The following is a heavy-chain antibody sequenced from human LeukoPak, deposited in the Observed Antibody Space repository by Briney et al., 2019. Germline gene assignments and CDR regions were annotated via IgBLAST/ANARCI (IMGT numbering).Heavy chain of an antibody. CDR3: ASLVAAAGTGRNLDH. V-gene: IGHV1-2*02. CDR2: INPNSGGT. D-gene: IGHD6-13*01. CDR1: GYTFTGYH. Sequence: GASVKVSCKASGYTFTGYHMHWVRQPPGQGLEWMGWINPNSGGTNYAQKSQGRVTMPRPTSISTASMELSRLTSDATAVYYFASLVAAAGTGRNLDHWGQRTLGTVSS. J-gene: IGHJ4*02.